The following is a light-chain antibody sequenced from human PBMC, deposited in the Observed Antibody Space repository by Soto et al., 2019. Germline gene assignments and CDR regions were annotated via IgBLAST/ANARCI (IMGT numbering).Light chain of an antibody. CDR2: EVS. CDR3: SSYTSSSTGV. Sequence: SVLTQPASVSGSPGQSITISCTGTSSDVGGYNYVSWYQQHPGKAPKLMIYEVSNRPSGVSNRFSGSKSGNTASLTISGLQAEDEADYYCSSYTSSSTGVFGTGTKVTVL. CDR1: SSDVGGYNY. V-gene: IGLV2-14*01. J-gene: IGLJ1*01.